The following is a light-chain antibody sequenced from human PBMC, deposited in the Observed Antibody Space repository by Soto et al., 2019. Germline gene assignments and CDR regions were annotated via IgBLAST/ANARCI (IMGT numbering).Light chain of an antibody. CDR3: QQYGSSPPST. CDR1: QNVSSSY. Sequence: VSPGESVDLGGRRIQNVSSSYLAWYQQKPGQAPRLLIYGASSRATGIPDRFICSASGTDLTLTISRLETQDVPVYHCQQYGSSPPSTCRQGTRLEIK. V-gene: IGKV3-20*01. J-gene: IGKJ5*01. CDR2: GAS.